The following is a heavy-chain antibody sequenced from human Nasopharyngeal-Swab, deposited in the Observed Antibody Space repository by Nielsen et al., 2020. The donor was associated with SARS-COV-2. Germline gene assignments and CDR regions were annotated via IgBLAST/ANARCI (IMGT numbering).Heavy chain of an antibody. CDR1: GYTLTELS. J-gene: IGHJ5*02. CDR3: ATGTLLTSGYQGWWFDP. Sequence: ASVKVSCKVSGYTLTELSMHWVRQAPGKGLEWMGGFDPEDGETIYAQKFQGRVTMTEDTSTDTAYMELSSLRSEDTAVYYCATGTLLTSGYQGWWFDPWGQGTLVTVSS. D-gene: IGHD3-3*01. CDR2: FDPEDGET. V-gene: IGHV1-24*01.